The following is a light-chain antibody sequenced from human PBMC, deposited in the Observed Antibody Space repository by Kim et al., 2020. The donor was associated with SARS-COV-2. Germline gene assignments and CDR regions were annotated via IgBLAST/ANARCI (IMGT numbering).Light chain of an antibody. V-gene: IGKV1-39*01. J-gene: IGKJ3*01. CDR3: QQSYSIPEFT. CDR2: AAS. Sequence: SVGDRVTITCRASQSISNYLNWYQQKPEKAPKLLIYAASSLQSGVPSRFSGSGSGTDFTLTISSLQPEDFATYYCQQSYSIPEFTFGHGTKVDIK. CDR1: QSISNY.